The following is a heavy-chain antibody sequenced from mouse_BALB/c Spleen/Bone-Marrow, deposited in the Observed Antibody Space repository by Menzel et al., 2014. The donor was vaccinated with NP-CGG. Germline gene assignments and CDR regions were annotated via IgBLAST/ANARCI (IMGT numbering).Heavy chain of an antibody. J-gene: IGHJ4*01. V-gene: IGHV5-6-2*01. Sequence: VQLKEFGGGLVEGGESLKLPCAASGFIFSTYYMSWVRQTPAKRLELVAAIYTNDGSTYYPDKVKVRFAIYKDNAKNNLYLQMNSLKSEEAALYDCGNRAFYALDYWGQGTTVTVSS. CDR2: IYTNDGST. CDR1: GFIFSTYY. CDR3: GNRAFYALDY.